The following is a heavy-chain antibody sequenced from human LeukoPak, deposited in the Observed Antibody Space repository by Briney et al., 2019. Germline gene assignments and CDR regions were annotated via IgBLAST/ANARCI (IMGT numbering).Heavy chain of an antibody. CDR2: ISSSGSTI. Sequence: GGSLRLSCAASGFTFSSYEMNWVRQAPGKGLEWVSSISSSGSTIYYADSVKGRFTISRDNAKNSLYLQMNSLRAEDTAVYYCARVPGPYCSGGSCYSMSGNYWGQGTLVTVSS. CDR1: GFTFSSYE. J-gene: IGHJ4*02. V-gene: IGHV3-48*03. CDR3: ARVPGPYCSGGSCYSMSGNY. D-gene: IGHD2-15*01.